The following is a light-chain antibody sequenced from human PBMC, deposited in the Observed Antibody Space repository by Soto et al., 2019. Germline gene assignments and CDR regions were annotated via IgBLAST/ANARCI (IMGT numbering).Light chain of an antibody. V-gene: IGKV3-20*01. CDR3: QQYGISPRLT. CDR2: GAS. CDR1: QSVSSSY. J-gene: IGKJ4*01. Sequence: EIVLTQSPGTLSLSPGERVTLSCRASQSVSSSYLAWYQQQPGQAPRLLIYGASTRATGIPDRFSGSGSGTDFTLTISRLEPDDFAVYYCQQYGISPRLTFGGGTKVEIK.